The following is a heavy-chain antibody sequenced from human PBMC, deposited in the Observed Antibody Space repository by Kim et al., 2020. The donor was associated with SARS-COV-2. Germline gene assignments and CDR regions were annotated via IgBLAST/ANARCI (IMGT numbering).Heavy chain of an antibody. V-gene: IGHV4-34*01. CDR1: GGSFSGYY. D-gene: IGHD3-22*01. Sequence: SGTLSLTCAVYGGSFSGYYWTWIRQPPGKGLEWIGEINHSGSTNYNPSLKSRVTILVDTSNNQFYLKLSSVTAADTAVYYCARGNRPSSGYHSLDYWGQG. CDR3: ARGNRPSSGYHSLDY. CDR2: INHSGST. J-gene: IGHJ4*02.